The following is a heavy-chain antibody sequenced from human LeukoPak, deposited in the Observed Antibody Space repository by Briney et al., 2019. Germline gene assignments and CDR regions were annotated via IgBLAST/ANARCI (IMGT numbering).Heavy chain of an antibody. V-gene: IGHV4-38-2*02. D-gene: IGHD6-13*01. J-gene: IGHJ6*02. Sequence: PSETLSLTCTVSGGSISSYYWGWIRQPPGKGLEWIGSIYHSGSTYYNPSLKSRVTISVDTSKNQFSLKLSSVTAADTAVYYCARDPSSSSWYPAGYYGMDVWGQGTTVTVSS. CDR1: GGSISSYY. CDR2: IYHSGST. CDR3: ARDPSSSSWYPAGYYGMDV.